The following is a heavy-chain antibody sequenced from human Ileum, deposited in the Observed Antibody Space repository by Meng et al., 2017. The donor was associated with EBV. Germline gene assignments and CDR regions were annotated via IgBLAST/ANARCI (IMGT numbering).Heavy chain of an antibody. J-gene: IGHJ4*02. CDR1: GDSISSNNW. Sequence: QVQLQGSGPGLVKPSGTLSLTCAVFGDSISSNNWWSWVRQSPGKGLEWIAEIHHSGTTTYNPSLKSRVTISVDKSENHFSLKLTSVTAADTAVYYCARGSDYVWGIWGQGTLVTVSS. D-gene: IGHD3-16*01. CDR3: ARGSDYVWGI. V-gene: IGHV4-4*02. CDR2: IHHSGTT.